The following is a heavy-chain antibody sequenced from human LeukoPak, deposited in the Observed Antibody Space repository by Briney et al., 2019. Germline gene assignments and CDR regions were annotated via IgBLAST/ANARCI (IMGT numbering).Heavy chain of an antibody. D-gene: IGHD1-26*01. CDR3: AKPPAAGWEYFDY. CDR1: GGSISSSPYY. CDR2: ISGSGGST. J-gene: IGHJ4*02. Sequence: ETLSLTCTVSGGSISSSPYYWGWIRQPPGKGLEWVSAISGSGGSTYYADSVKGRFTISRDNSKNTLYLQMNSLRAEDTAVYYCAKPPAAGWEYFDYWGQGTLVTVSS. V-gene: IGHV3-23*01.